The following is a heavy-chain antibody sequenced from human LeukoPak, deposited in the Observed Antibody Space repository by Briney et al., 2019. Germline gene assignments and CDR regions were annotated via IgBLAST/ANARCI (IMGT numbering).Heavy chain of an antibody. V-gene: IGHV3-21*01. J-gene: IGHJ4*02. D-gene: IGHD6-19*01. Sequence: GGSLRLSCAASGFTFSSYSMNWVRQAPGKGLEWVSSISSSSSYIYYADSVKGRFTISRDNAENSLYLQMNSLRAEDTAVYYCARDLPSSGSFDYWGQGTLVTVSS. CDR1: GFTFSSYS. CDR3: ARDLPSSGSFDY. CDR2: ISSSSSYI.